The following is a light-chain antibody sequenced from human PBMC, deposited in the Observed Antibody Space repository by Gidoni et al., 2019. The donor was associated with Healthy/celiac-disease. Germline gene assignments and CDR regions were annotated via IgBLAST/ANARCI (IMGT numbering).Light chain of an antibody. Sequence: EIVITQSPATLSVSPGDRATLSCRASPSVSSNLAWYQQKPGQAPRLLIYGASTRATGIPARLSGSGSGTEFTLTISSLQSEDFEVYYCQQYNNWPGTFGQGTKVEIK. CDR2: GAS. J-gene: IGKJ1*01. V-gene: IGKV3-15*01. CDR3: QQYNNWPGT. CDR1: PSVSSN.